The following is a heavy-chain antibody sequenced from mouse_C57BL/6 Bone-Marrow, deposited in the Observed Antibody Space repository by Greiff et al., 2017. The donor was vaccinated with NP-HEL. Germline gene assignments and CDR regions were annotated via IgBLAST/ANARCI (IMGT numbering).Heavy chain of an antibody. V-gene: IGHV7-3*01. Sequence: EVHLVESGGGLVQPGGSLSLSCAASGFTFTDYYMSWVRQPPGKALEWLGFIRNKANGYTTEYSASVKGRFTISRDNSQSILYLQMNALRAEDSATYYCARGGLRYFDYWGQGTTLTVSS. CDR1: GFTFTDYY. CDR3: ARGGLRYFDY. D-gene: IGHD2-4*01. J-gene: IGHJ2*01. CDR2: IRNKANGYTT.